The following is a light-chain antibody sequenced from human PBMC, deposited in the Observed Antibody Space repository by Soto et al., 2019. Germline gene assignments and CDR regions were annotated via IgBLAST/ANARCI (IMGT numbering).Light chain of an antibody. CDR3: QQYGSSPPYT. CDR1: QSVINNY. Sequence: EVVLTPSPGTLSLSPGERATLSCRASQSVINNYFAWYQQKPGQAPRLLIFGSSGRATGIPDRFSGSGSGTDFTLTISRREPEDVAVYYGQQYGSSPPYTFGQGTKREIK. V-gene: IGKV3-20*01. CDR2: GSS. J-gene: IGKJ2*01.